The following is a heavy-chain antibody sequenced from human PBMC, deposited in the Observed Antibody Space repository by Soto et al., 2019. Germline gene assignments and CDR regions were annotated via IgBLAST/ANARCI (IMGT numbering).Heavy chain of an antibody. V-gene: IGHV4-4*07. CDR2: IHTTDGT. CDR1: GGSISSYY. Sequence: KPSETLSLTCTVSGGSISSYYWSWIRQPAGKGMEWIGRIHTTDGTNYNPSLKSRVTMSIDTSNNQFSLKLSSLTAADTAVYYCARALSSAAGLYFDFWDQGTLVTVSS. D-gene: IGHD6-13*01. CDR3: ARALSSAAGLYFDF. J-gene: IGHJ4*02.